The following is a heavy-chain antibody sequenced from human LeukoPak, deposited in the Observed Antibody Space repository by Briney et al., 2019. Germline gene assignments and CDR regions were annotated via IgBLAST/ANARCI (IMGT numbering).Heavy chain of an antibody. CDR3: ARARGAVWGSYRLNWFDP. CDR2: INHTGST. Sequence: SETLSLTCVVYGASFSNYYWSWIRQPPGKGLEWIGEINHTGSTNYNPSLKSRVTISVDTSKNQFSLKLSSVTAANTAVYYCARARGAVWGSYRLNWFDPWGQGTLVTVSS. CDR1: GASFSNYY. J-gene: IGHJ5*02. V-gene: IGHV4-34*01. D-gene: IGHD3-16*02.